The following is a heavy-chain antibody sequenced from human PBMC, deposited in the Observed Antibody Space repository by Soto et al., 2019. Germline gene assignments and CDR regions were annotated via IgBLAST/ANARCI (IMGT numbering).Heavy chain of an antibody. D-gene: IGHD6-13*01. CDR3: AKAYIAGPAGWFDP. Sequence: EVQLLESGGGLVQPGESLRLSCAASGFTFSSYALTWVRPAPGKGLEWVSAISNNGGSPYYADSVKGRFTVSRDNANNTMYLQMTILLAEDTAVYYCAKAYIAGPAGWFDPWGQGTLVTVSS. J-gene: IGHJ5*02. CDR2: ISNNGGSP. V-gene: IGHV3-23*01. CDR1: GFTFSSYA.